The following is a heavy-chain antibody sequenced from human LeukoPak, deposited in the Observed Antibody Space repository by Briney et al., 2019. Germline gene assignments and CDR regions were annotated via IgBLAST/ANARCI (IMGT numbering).Heavy chain of an antibody. D-gene: IGHD1-26*01. CDR3: AREYGSHSPFDY. Sequence: PSQTLSLTCAISGDSVSSNSAAWHWLRQSPSRGLEWLGRTYYRSKWYNDYAVSVKSRITINTDTSKNQFSLQLNSVTPEDTAVYYCAREYGSHSPFDYWGQGTLVTVSS. V-gene: IGHV6-1*01. CDR1: GDSVSSNSAA. J-gene: IGHJ4*02. CDR2: TYYRSKWYN.